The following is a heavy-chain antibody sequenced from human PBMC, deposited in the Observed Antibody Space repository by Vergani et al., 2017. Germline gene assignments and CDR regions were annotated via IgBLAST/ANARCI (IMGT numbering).Heavy chain of an antibody. CDR3: AKWQWLVPYMDV. D-gene: IGHD6-19*01. CDR2: ISGSDGST. CDR1: GFTFSSYA. Sequence: EVQLLESGGGLVQPGGSLRLSCAASGFTFSSYAMSWVRQVPGKGLEWVSGISGSDGSTYYADSVKGRFTISRDNSKNTLYLQMNSLRAEDTAVYYCAKWQWLVPYMDVWGKGTPVTVSS. J-gene: IGHJ6*03. V-gene: IGHV3-23*01.